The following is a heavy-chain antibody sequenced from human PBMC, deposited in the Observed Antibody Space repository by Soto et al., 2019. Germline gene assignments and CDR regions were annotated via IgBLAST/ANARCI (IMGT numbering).Heavy chain of an antibody. D-gene: IGHD2-15*01. CDR2: FHNSGSI. CDR1: GGSISSGDYY. CDR3: ARARRTNGLFFDP. J-gene: IGHJ4*02. V-gene: IGHV4-39*01. Sequence: SETLSLTCSVSGGSISSGDYYWNWIRQPPGKGLEWIGSFHNSGSIHYNPPFKSRATISVDTSKNQFSLKVNSVIAADTAIYYCARARRTNGLFFDPWGQGTLVTVSS.